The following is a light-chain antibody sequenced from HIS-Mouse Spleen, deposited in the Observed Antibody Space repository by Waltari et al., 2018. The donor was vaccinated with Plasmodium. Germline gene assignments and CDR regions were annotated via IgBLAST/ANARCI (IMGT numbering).Light chain of an antibody. CDR2: DVS. V-gene: IGLV2-14*03. Sequence: QSALTQPASVSGSPGQSITISCTGTSSDVGGYNYVSWYQQHPGKTPKRMIYDVSNRTSGVSNRFSGSKSCNTASLTISGLQAEDEADYYCSSYTSSSTRVFGGGTKLTVL. CDR3: SSYTSSSTRV. CDR1: SSDVGGYNY. J-gene: IGLJ3*02.